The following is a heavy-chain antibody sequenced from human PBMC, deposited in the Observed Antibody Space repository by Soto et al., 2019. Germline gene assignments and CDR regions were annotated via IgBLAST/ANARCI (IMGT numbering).Heavy chain of an antibody. V-gene: IGHV3-23*01. Sequence: VQLLESGGGLVQPGGSLRLSCAASGFTFSSYAMNWVRQTPGEGLEWVSGISDSGGSPYYADSVKGRFTISRDNSKNTLYLQMDSLRAEDTGVYYCARYALGLSPWWYNWFDRCGQGTLVCVSS. CDR3: ARYALGLSPWWYNWFDR. CDR1: GFTFSSYA. CDR2: ISDSGGSP. J-gene: IGHJ5*02. D-gene: IGHD2-8*02.